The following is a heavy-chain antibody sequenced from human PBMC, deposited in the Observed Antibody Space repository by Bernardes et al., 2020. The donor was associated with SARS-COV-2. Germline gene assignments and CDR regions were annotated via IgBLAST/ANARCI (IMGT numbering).Heavy chain of an antibody. D-gene: IGHD3-16*01. Sequence: GGSLDLSCVGSGFTVSDDHINGIRQDPGMGLEWISYITKKGDSIVYSDSVKGRFTISRDNAANSVYLQMNSLRADDTAVYYCLRDGGHRRFQFWGQGTPVTVSS. CDR2: ITKKGDSI. V-gene: IGHV3-11*01. J-gene: IGHJ4*02. CDR3: LRDGGHRRFQF. CDR1: GFTVSDDH.